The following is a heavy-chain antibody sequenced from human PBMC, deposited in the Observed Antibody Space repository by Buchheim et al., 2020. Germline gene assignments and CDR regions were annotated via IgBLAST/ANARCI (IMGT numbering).Heavy chain of an antibody. D-gene: IGHD4-23*01. CDR1: GFTFNDYA. Sequence: EVQLLESGGSLVQPGGSLTLSCATSGFTFNDYAMTWVRQAPGKGLEWVSSISVTGGRTTYADSVKGRFIISRDNSKKTLDLQMYRLRAGDTARYFCGKGGIYCGDSGCVLGPIWDWGQGTL. CDR2: ISVTGGRT. V-gene: IGHV3-23*01. CDR3: GKGGIYCGDSGCVLGPIWD. J-gene: IGHJ4*02.